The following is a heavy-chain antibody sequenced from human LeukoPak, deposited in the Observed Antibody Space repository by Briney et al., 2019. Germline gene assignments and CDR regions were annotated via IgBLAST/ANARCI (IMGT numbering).Heavy chain of an antibody. J-gene: IGHJ5*02. CDR1: GFRFSSYC. V-gene: IGHV3-23*01. CDR2: INEDGYDT. D-gene: IGHD6-19*01. CDR3: SKRGPNTGCHFFDR. Sequence: GGSLRLSCEVSGFRFSSYCMSWVRQSPAKGLEWVASINEDGYDTNYIDSVRGRFTVPRDNSRNTLYLQLNSLRAEDSALYFCSKRGPNTGCHFFDRWGPGTLVTVSS.